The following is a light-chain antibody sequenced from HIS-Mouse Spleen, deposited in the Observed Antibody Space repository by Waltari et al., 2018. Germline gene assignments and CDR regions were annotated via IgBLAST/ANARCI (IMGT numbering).Light chain of an antibody. J-gene: IGKJ2*01. CDR2: GAS. CDR1: QSVSSN. Sequence: EIVMTHSPATLSVSPGERATLSCRARQSVSSNLAWYQQKPGQAPRHLIDGASTRATGIPARFSGSGSGTEFTLTISSLQSEDVAVYYCQQYNNWPRTFGQGTKLEIK. V-gene: IGKV3-15*01. CDR3: QQYNNWPRT.